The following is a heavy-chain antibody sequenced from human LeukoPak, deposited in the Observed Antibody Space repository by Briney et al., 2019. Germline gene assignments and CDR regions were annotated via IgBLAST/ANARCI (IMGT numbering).Heavy chain of an antibody. CDR3: AKDRYCSSTSCFGSNWFDP. CDR2: ISGSGGST. V-gene: IGHV3-23*01. J-gene: IGHJ5*02. D-gene: IGHD2-2*01. CDR1: GFTFSTYW. Sequence: PGGSLRLSCSASGFTFSTYWMSWVRQAPGKGLEWVSAISGSGGSTYYADSVKGRFTISRDNSKNTLYLQMNSLRAEDTAVYYCAKDRYCSSTSCFGSNWFDPWGQGTLVTVSS.